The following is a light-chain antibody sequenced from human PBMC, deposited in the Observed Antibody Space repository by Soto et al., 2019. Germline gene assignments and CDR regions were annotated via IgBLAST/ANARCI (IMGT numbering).Light chain of an antibody. V-gene: IGKV1-5*03. CDR3: QKLDNFPLT. Sequence: DIQMTQSPSTLSGSVGDRVTITCRASQTISSWLAWYQQKPGKAPKLLIYKASTLKSGVPSRFSGSGSGTEFTLTISSLQPDDFASYYCQKLDNFPLTFGQGTRLEIK. J-gene: IGKJ5*01. CDR2: KAS. CDR1: QTISSW.